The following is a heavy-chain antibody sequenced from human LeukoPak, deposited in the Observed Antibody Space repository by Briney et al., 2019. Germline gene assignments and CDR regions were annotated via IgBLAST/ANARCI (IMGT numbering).Heavy chain of an antibody. D-gene: IGHD2-15*01. CDR3: ARDPGSDCSGGSCYLDY. Sequence: ASVKVSCKASGYTFTTYDMHWVRQAPGQGLEWMGIINPSGSSTSYAQRFQGRVTMTRDTSTGTVYMQLSSLRSEDTAVYYCARDPGSDCSGGSCYLDYWGQGALVTVSS. V-gene: IGHV1-46*01. CDR2: INPSGSST. CDR1: GYTFTTYD. J-gene: IGHJ4*02.